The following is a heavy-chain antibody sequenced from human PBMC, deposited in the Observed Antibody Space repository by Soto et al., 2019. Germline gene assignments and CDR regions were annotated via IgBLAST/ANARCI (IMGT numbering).Heavy chain of an antibody. CDR3: ARVRYGSGSGYYYYYYMDV. V-gene: IGHV4-31*03. CDR2: IYYSGST. D-gene: IGHD3-10*01. CDR1: GGSISSGGYY. J-gene: IGHJ6*03. Sequence: TLSLTCTVSGGSISSGGYYWSWIRQHPGKGLEWIGYIYYSGSTYYNPSLKSRVTISVDTSKNQFSLKLSSVTAADAAVYYCARVRYGSGSGYYYYYYMDVWGKGTTVTVSS.